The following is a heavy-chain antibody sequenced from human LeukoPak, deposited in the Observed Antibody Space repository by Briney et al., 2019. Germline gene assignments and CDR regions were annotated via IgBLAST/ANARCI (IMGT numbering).Heavy chain of an antibody. V-gene: IGHV4-39*01. CDR3: ARWVNDFWSGYYFDY. CDR2: IYYSGST. D-gene: IGHD3-3*01. Sequence: SETLSLTCTVSGGSISSSSYYWGWIRQPPGRGLEWIGSIYYSGSTYYNPSLKSRVTISVDTSKNQFSLKLSSVTAADTAVYYCARWVNDFWSGYYFDYWRQGTLVTVSS. CDR1: GGSISSSSYY. J-gene: IGHJ4*02.